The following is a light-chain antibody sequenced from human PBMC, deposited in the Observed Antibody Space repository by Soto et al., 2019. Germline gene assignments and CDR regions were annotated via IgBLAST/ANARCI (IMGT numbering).Light chain of an antibody. V-gene: IGKV1-33*01. Sequence: DIEMTQSPSSLSASVGDRVTITCQASQDISNYLNWYQQKPGKAPKLLIYDASNLDTGVPSRFSGSGSGTDFTFTISSLQAEDIATYYCQQYDNLPITFGQGTRLEIK. CDR2: DAS. J-gene: IGKJ5*01. CDR3: QQYDNLPIT. CDR1: QDISNY.